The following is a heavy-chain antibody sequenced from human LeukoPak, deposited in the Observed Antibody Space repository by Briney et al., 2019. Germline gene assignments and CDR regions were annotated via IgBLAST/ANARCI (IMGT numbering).Heavy chain of an antibody. Sequence: GGSLRLSCAASGFTVSSNYMSWVRQAPGKGLEWVSVIYSGGSTYYADSVKGRFTISRDNSKYTLYLQMNSLRAEDTAVYYCARDLVDCSGGSCYSGGIDYWGQGTLVTVSS. CDR3: ARDLVDCSGGSCYSGGIDY. V-gene: IGHV3-53*01. CDR1: GFTVSSNY. J-gene: IGHJ4*02. D-gene: IGHD2-15*01. CDR2: IYSGGST.